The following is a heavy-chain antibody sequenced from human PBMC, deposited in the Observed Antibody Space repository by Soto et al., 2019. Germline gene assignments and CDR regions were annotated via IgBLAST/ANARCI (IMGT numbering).Heavy chain of an antibody. CDR2: ISASNGHT. J-gene: IGHJ4*02. CDR3: ARSIMVFGIVAVTSYFDS. Sequence: GASVKVSCKASGYTFTNFGISWMRQAPGQGLERMGLISASNGHTNYAQKFQGRVTLTTDTSTSTAHMEVRSLRSDDTATYYCARSIMVFGIVAVTSYFDSWGQGTQVTVSS. D-gene: IGHD3-3*01. CDR1: GYTFTNFG. V-gene: IGHV1-18*01.